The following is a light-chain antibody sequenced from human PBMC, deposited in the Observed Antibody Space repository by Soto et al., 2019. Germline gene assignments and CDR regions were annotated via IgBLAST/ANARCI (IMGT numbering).Light chain of an antibody. CDR2: DAS. J-gene: IGKJ1*01. CDR3: HQRGNGPPWT. CDR1: QSVSDY. V-gene: IGKV3-11*01. Sequence: EIVLTQSPATLSFSPRERATLSCKASQSVSDYLAWYQQKPGPPPRLLIYDASKRATGIPPRFTGSGSTTDFTLTISSLEPEDFAVYYCHQRGNGPPWTFGQGTKVDI.